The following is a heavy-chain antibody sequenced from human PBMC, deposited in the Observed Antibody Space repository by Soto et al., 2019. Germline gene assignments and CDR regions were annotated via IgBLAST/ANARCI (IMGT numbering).Heavy chain of an antibody. Sequence: PSQTLSLTFAISGYSVSSNSAALNWISQSPSRGLECLVRTYYRSKWYNDYAVSVKSRITINPDTYKNQFSLQLNSVTPEDTAVYYCARAMSVRRSSTSHYYYYGMDVWGQGTTVTVSS. CDR2: TYYRSKWYN. V-gene: IGHV6-1*01. CDR3: ARAMSVRRSSTSHYYYYGMDV. D-gene: IGHD6-6*01. J-gene: IGHJ6*02. CDR1: GYSVSSNSAA.